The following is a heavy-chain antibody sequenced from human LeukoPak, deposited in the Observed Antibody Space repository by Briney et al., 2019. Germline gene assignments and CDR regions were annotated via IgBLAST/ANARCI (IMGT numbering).Heavy chain of an antibody. V-gene: IGHV3-7*01. CDR3: ARIVATISPINYFDY. Sequence: GGSLRLSCAVSGFTFRNYWMAWVRQAPGKGLEWVANINQDGSQTYYVDSVRGRFTISRDNAKNSLYLQMNSLRAEDTAVYYCARIVATISPINYFDYWGQGTLVTVSS. J-gene: IGHJ4*02. CDR1: GFTFRNYW. CDR2: INQDGSQT. D-gene: IGHD2-15*01.